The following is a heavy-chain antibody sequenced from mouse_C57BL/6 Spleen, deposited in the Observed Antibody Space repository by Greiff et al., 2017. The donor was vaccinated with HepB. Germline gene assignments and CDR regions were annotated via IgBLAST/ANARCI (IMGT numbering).Heavy chain of an antibody. J-gene: IGHJ2*01. Sequence: VQLQQPGAELVKPGASVKLSCKASGYTFTSYWMQWVKQRPGQGLEWIGEIDPSDSYTNYNQKFKGKATLTVDTSSSTAYMQLSSLTSEDSAVYYCARWGMVTTLYYFDYWGQGTTLTVSS. V-gene: IGHV1-50*01. D-gene: IGHD2-2*01. CDR1: GYTFTSYW. CDR3: ARWGMVTTLYYFDY. CDR2: IDPSDSYT.